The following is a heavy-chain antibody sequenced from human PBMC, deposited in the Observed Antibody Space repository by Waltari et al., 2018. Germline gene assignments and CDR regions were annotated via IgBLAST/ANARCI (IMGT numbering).Heavy chain of an antibody. D-gene: IGHD2-2*02. CDR1: GGSISGYY. CDR3: ARDTLVPAAITPYYYYFGMDV. V-gene: IGHV4-59*01. Sequence: QVQLQESGPGLVKPSETLSLTCTVSGGSISGYYWNWIRQPPGKGLEGIGSIYYSGNTNYNPSLKSGVTISIETAKNQFSLKLSSVTAADTAVYYCARDTLVPAAITPYYYYFGMDVWGQGTAVTVS. CDR2: IYYSGNT. J-gene: IGHJ6*02.